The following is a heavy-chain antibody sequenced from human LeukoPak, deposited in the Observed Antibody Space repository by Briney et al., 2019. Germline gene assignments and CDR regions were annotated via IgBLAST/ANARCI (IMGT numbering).Heavy chain of an antibody. CDR2: IWYDGSNK. D-gene: IGHD1-26*01. CDR1: GFTFSNYG. J-gene: IGHJ4*02. CDR3: AKDVVGAINYFDY. Sequence: GGSLRLSCAASGFTFSNYGMHWVRQAPGKGLEWVAVIWYDGSNKYYADSVKGRFTLSRDNSKNTLYLQMNSLRADDTAVYYCAKDVVGAINYFDYWGQGTLVTVSS. V-gene: IGHV3-33*06.